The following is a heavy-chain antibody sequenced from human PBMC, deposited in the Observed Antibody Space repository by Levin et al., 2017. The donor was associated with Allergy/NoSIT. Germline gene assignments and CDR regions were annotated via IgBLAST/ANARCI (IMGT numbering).Heavy chain of an antibody. CDR3: ATVGGYIDYLDAFDI. Sequence: ETLSLTCAASRFTFSNAWMSWVRQAPGKGLEWVGRIKSKTDGGTTDYAAPVKGRFTISRDDSKNTLYLQMNSLKTEDTAVYYCATVGGYIDYLDAFDIWGQGTMVTVSS. J-gene: IGHJ3*02. D-gene: IGHD4-11*01. CDR2: IKSKTDGGTT. V-gene: IGHV3-15*01. CDR1: RFTFSNAW.